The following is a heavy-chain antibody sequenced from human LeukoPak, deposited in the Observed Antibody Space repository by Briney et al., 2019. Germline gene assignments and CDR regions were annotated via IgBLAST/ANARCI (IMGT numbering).Heavy chain of an antibody. CDR2: IYEGENT. CDR3: ASNWSDFDY. D-gene: IGHD1-1*01. Sequence: SETLSLTCTLSGYFITSGHYWGWTPQPPGKGLEWIGSIYEGENTYYNPSLKTRLTTSLDTSKNQSSNKSGSVTAADTAVYYCASNWSDFDYWGQGTLVTVSS. CDR1: GYFITSGHY. V-gene: IGHV4-38-2*02. J-gene: IGHJ4*02.